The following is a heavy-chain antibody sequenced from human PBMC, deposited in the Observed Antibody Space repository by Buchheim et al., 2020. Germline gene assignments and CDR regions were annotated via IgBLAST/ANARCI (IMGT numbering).Heavy chain of an antibody. Sequence: VQLVESGGGLVQPGGSLRLSCAASGFTFSSYNMNWVRQAPGKGLEWVAVISFDGTKKYYGDSVKGRVTISRDNSKNTLYLQMNSLGVEDTALYYCATKGGYSYGDDAFDIWGQGT. J-gene: IGHJ3*02. D-gene: IGHD5-18*01. CDR3: ATKGGYSYGDDAFDI. CDR2: ISFDGTKK. V-gene: IGHV3-30*03. CDR1: GFTFSSYN.